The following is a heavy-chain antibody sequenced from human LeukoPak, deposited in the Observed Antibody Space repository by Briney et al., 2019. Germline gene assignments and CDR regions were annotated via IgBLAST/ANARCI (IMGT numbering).Heavy chain of an antibody. D-gene: IGHD6-13*01. Sequence: SETLSLTCTVSGGSMSSYYWSWIRQSPGKGLEWIGYISYSGSTNYNPSLKSRVTISVDTSKNQFSLQVTSVTAADTAVYYCARAEQQLDWFDPWGQGTLVTVSS. CDR3: ARAEQQLDWFDP. CDR1: GGSMSSYY. CDR2: ISYSGST. V-gene: IGHV4-59*12. J-gene: IGHJ5*02.